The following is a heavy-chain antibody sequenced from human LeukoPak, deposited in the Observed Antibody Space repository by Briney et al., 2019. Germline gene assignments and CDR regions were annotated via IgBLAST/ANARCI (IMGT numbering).Heavy chain of an antibody. V-gene: IGHV3-21*01. CDR2: ISSSSNYI. CDR1: GFTFSSYS. J-gene: IGHJ4*02. CDR3: ARDLTDDFWSGYHFDY. Sequence: PGGSLRLSCAASGFTFSSYSMNWVRQAPGKGLEWVSTISSSSNYIYYADSVKGRFTISRDNAKNSLYLQMNSLRAEDTAVYYCARDLTDDFWSGYHFDYWGQGNLVTVSS. D-gene: IGHD3-3*01.